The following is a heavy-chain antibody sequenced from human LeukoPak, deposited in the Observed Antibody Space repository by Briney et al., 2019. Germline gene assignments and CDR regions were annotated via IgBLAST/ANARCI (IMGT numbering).Heavy chain of an antibody. CDR3: ARLPPSYCSSTSCYAEHGFDAFDI. J-gene: IGHJ3*02. CDR2: SYCSGST. V-gene: IGHV4-39*01. Sequence: GTLCLTCTVSGCSFSSSSNYWGRLGPGPGQGLEWIGSSYCSGSTYYNPSLKSRVTISVGTSKNQFSLKLSSATAADTAVYYCARLPPSYCSSTSCYAEHGFDAFDIWGQGTMVTVSS. CDR1: GCSFSSSSNY. D-gene: IGHD2-2*01.